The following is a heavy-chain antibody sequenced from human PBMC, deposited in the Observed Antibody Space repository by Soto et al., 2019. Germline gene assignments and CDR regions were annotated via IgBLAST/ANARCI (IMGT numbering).Heavy chain of an antibody. D-gene: IGHD4-17*01. CDR1: GFTFSSYG. V-gene: IGHV3-33*01. CDR3: ARDPVRGDYGYYFDY. CDR2: IWYDGSNK. Sequence: GGSLRLSCAASGFTFSSYGMHWVRQAPGKGLEWVAVIWYDGSNKYYADSVKGRFTISRDNSKNTLYLRMNSLRAEDTAVYYCARDPVRGDYGYYFDYWGQGTLVTVSS. J-gene: IGHJ4*02.